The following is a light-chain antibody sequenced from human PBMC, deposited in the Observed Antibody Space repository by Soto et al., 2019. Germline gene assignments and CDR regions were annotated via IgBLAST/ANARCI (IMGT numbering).Light chain of an antibody. CDR2: ADT. CDR1: SSNIGAGYD. Sequence: QAVVTQPPSVSGAPGQRITISCTGSSSNIGAGYDVHWYRQLPGTAPKLLIFADTKRPSGVPDRFSGSKSGTSASLAITGLQAEDEADYSCQSYDSSLSGLYVFGTGTKLTVL. J-gene: IGLJ1*01. V-gene: IGLV1-40*01. CDR3: QSYDSSLSGLYV.